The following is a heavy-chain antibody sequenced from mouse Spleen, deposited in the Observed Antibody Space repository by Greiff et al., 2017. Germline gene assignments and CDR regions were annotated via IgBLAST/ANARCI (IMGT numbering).Heavy chain of an antibody. D-gene: IGHD1-1*01. Sequence: VQLQQSGPVLVKPGASVKMSCKASGYTFTDYYMNWVKQSHGKSLEWIGVINPYNGGTSYNQKFKGKATLTVDKSSSTAYMELNSLTSEDSAVYYCAREGIYYYGSSYCFFDYWGQGTTLTVSS. V-gene: IGHV1-19*01. CDR1: GYTFTDYY. CDR2: INPYNGGT. CDR3: AREGIYYYGSSYCFFDY. J-gene: IGHJ2*01.